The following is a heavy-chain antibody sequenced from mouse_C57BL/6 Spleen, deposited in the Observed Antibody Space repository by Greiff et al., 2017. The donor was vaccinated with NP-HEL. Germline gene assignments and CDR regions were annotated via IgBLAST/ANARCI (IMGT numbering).Heavy chain of an antibody. CDR3: ARITTGEDYAMDY. V-gene: IGHV2-2*01. D-gene: IGHD1-1*01. CDR2: IWSGGST. CDR1: GFSLTSYG. Sequence: VQLQQSGPGLVQPSQSLSITCTVSGFSLTSYGVHWVRQSPGKGLEWLGVIWSGGSTDYNAAFISRLSTGKDNSKSQVSFKMNSLQADDTAIYDGARITTGEDYAMDYWGQGTSVTVSS. J-gene: IGHJ4*01.